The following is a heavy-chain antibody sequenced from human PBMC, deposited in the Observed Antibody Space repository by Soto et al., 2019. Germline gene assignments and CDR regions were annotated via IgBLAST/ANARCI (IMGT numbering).Heavy chain of an antibody. CDR3: APMGV. CDR2: ISGVDNST. J-gene: IGHJ6*02. Sequence: GGSLRLSCAASGFTFSNYAMSWVRQAPGKGLEWVSAISGVDNSTYYADSVKGRFTTSRDNSKNTLYLQMSSLRADDTAVYYCAPMGVWGQGTTVTVSS. V-gene: IGHV3-23*01. CDR1: GFTFSNYA.